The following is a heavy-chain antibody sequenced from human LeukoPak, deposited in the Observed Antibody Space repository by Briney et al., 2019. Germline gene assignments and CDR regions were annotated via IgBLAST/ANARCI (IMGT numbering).Heavy chain of an antibody. CDR3: VKARSRIGLVRDVFHY. D-gene: IGHD3-10*01. J-gene: IGHJ4*02. Sequence: PGGSLRLSCAASGFTFDDFAMHWVRHTPGKGLEWLSGLSWNSHYVEYADSVKGRFTISRDNAKNSLYLQMNNLGTEDTALYYCVKARSRIGLVRDVFHYWGQGTLVTVSS. V-gene: IGHV3-9*01. CDR1: GFTFDDFA. CDR2: LSWNSHYV.